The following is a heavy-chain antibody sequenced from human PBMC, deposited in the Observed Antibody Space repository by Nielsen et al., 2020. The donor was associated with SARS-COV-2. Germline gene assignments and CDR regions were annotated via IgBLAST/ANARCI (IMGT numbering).Heavy chain of an antibody. J-gene: IGHJ3*01. V-gene: IGHV3-7*03. CDR3: ARGQGYCSSTSCYGAFDV. CDR1: GFTFSSYG. CDR2: IKQDGSDK. D-gene: IGHD2-2*01. Sequence: GESLKISCAASGFTFSSYGMHWVRQAPGKGLEWVANIKQDGSDKYYLDSVKGRFTISRDNAKNSLYLQMNSLRAEDTAIYYCARGQGYCSSTSCYGAFDVWGQGTMVTVSS.